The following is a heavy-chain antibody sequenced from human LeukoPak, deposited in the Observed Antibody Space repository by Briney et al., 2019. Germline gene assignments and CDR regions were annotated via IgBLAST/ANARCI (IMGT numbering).Heavy chain of an antibody. D-gene: IGHD3-10*01. CDR2: ISSSSSYI. J-gene: IGHJ4*02. CDR1: AFTFSSYS. CDR3: ARRNYYGSGDKFDY. Sequence: GGSPRLSCAASAFTFSSYSMNWVRQAPGKGLEWVSSISSSSSYIYYADSVKGRFTISRDNAKNSLYLQMNSLRAEDTAVYYCARRNYYGSGDKFDYWGQGTLVTVSS. V-gene: IGHV3-21*01.